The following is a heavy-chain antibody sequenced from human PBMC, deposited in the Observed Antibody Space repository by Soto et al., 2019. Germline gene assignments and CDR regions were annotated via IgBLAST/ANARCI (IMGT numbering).Heavy chain of an antibody. J-gene: IGHJ4*02. CDR3: ARDAAVGLFDY. CDR2: ISAYNGST. V-gene: IGHV1-18*01. CDR1: GYTFTSYG. Sequence: RASVKVSCKASGYTFTSYGISWVRQAPGQGLEWMGWISAYNGSTKYAQKLQGRVTMTTDTSTSTAYMELRSLRSDGTAVYYCARDAAVGLFDYWGQGTLVTVSS. D-gene: IGHD1-26*01.